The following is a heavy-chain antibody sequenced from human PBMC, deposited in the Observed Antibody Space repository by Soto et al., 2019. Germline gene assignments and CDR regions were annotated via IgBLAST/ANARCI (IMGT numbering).Heavy chain of an antibody. D-gene: IGHD3-3*01. V-gene: IGHV3-21*01. CDR3: ARDRGWTIFGQVGWQDV. Sequence: EVQLVESGGGLVKPGGSLRLSCAASGFTFSSYSMNWVRQAPGKGLEWVSSISSSSSYIYYADSVKCRFTISRDNAKNSLLLQMISLRAEDTAVYYCARDRGWTIFGQVGWQDVWGRGTTVTVSS. J-gene: IGHJ6*04. CDR1: GFTFSSYS. CDR2: ISSSSSYI.